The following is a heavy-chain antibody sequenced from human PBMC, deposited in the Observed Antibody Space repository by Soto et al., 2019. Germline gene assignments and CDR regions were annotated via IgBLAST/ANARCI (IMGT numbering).Heavy chain of an antibody. D-gene: IGHD3-10*01. CDR1: GGSFSGYY. Sequence: PSETLSLTCAVYGGSFSGYYWSWIRQPPGKGLEWIGEINHSGSTNYNPSLKSRVTISVDTSKNQFSLKLSSVTAADTAVYYCARCVSYWGFGELIGDYYYYLDVWGKGTTVTVSS. CDR2: INHSGST. CDR3: ARCVSYWGFGELIGDYYYYLDV. J-gene: IGHJ6*03. V-gene: IGHV4-34*01.